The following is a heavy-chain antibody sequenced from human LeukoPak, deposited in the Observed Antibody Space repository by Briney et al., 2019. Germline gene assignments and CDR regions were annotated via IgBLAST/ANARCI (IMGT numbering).Heavy chain of an antibody. CDR2: INSDGSST. CDR3: ARVGTGPPHSSHYGMDV. CDR1: GFTFSSYW. Sequence: PGGSLRLSCAASGFTFSSYWMHWVRQAPGKGLVWVSRINSDGSSTSYADSVKGRFTISRDNAKITLYLQMNSLRAEDTAVYYCARVGTGPPHSSHYGMDVWGQGTTVTVSS. V-gene: IGHV3-74*01. J-gene: IGHJ6*02. D-gene: IGHD6-13*01.